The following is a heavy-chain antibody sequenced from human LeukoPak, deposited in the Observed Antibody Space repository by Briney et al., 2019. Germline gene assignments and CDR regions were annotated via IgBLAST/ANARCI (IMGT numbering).Heavy chain of an antibody. CDR1: GFTFSSSD. Sequence: GGSLRLSCAASGFTFSSSDMHWVRQVIGKGLEWVSAIGTVGDTYYSDSVKGRFIISRDNAKDSLYLQMNSLRVEDTAVYYCLRGDRRDYWGQGTLVTVSS. CDR2: IGTVGDT. CDR3: LRGDRRDY. V-gene: IGHV3-13*01. J-gene: IGHJ4*02.